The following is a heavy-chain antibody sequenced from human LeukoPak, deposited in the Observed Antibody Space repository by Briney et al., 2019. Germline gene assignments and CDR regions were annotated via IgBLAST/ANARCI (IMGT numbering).Heavy chain of an antibody. V-gene: IGHV3-23*01. Sequence: GGSLRLSCAASGFTFSHYAMRWVRQAPGKGLEWLSEISGGGEDTYHADSVKGRFTISRDNSKNTLYLQMNSLRAEDTAVYYCAKDHRTFYSDYFDYWGQGTLVTVSS. CDR3: AKDHRTFYSDYFDY. J-gene: IGHJ4*02. CDR1: GFTFSHYA. CDR2: ISGGGEDT. D-gene: IGHD2-21*01.